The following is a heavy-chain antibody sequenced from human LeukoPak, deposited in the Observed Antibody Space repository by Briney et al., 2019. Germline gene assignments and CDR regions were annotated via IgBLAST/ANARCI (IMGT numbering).Heavy chain of an antibody. CDR2: IYYSGST. J-gene: IGHJ4*02. Sequence: SETLSLTCTVSGGSISSSSSYWGWIRQPPGKGLECIGIIYYSGSTYYNPSLKNRATISVDTSKNQFSLKLNSVTAADTAVYYCARQVRDSSGYYKASYFDYWGQGTLATVSS. D-gene: IGHD3-22*01. CDR1: GGSISSSSSY. V-gene: IGHV4-39*01. CDR3: ARQVRDSSGYYKASYFDY.